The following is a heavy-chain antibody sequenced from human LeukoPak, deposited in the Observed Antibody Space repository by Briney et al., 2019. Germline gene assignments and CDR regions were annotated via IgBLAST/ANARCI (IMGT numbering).Heavy chain of an antibody. D-gene: IGHD3-3*01. V-gene: IGHV1-2*02. CDR3: ASTPYYDFWSDSLYYFDY. Sequence: ASVKVSCKASGYTFIGYPMHWVGQAPGQGLEWMGWINPNSGGTNYAQKFQGRVTMTRDTSISTAYMELSRLRSDDTAVYYCASTPYYDFWSDSLYYFDYWGQGTLVTVSS. J-gene: IGHJ4*02. CDR2: INPNSGGT. CDR1: GYTFIGYP.